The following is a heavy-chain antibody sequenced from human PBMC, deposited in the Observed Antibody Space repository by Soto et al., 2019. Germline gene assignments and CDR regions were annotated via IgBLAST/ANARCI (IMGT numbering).Heavy chain of an antibody. D-gene: IGHD6-19*01. CDR1: GFIFSSYW. V-gene: IGHV3-7*01. J-gene: IGHJ4*02. CDR2: IKQDEREK. Sequence: EVQLVESGGDLVQPEGSLRLSCAASGFIFSSYWMSWVRQAPGKGLEWVANIKQDEREKYYVDSVKGRFTISRDNAKNSLYLQMDSLRAEDTAVYYCAGASRGLVREGIDYWGQGTLVIVSS. CDR3: AGASRGLVREGIDY.